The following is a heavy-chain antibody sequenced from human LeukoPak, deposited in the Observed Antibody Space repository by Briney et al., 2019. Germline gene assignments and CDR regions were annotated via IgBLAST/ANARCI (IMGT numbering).Heavy chain of an antibody. J-gene: IGHJ4*02. CDR3: ARDGYCSTTNCPRRGAY. Sequence: GGSLRLSCAASGFAFSSYWMNWVRQAPGKGLEWVANINQDGSDKYYVDSAKGRFTISRDNAKNSLYLQMNSLRAEDTAVYYCARDGYCSTTNCPRRGAYWGQGTLVTVSS. CDR2: INQDGSDK. D-gene: IGHD2-2*01. V-gene: IGHV3-7*01. CDR1: GFAFSSYW.